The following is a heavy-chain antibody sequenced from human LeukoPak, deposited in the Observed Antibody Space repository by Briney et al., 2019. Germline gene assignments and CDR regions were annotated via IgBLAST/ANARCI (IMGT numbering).Heavy chain of an antibody. J-gene: IGHJ4*02. Sequence: PGGSLILSCAASGFTFSGSPILWVRQASGKGLEWVGRIRSKADNYATAYAASVQGRCTISRDDSKSTAYLQLNSLKTEDTAVYYCAKESGALGAPLYDYWGRGILVTASS. CDR2: IRSKADNYAT. V-gene: IGHV3-73*01. CDR3: AKESGALGAPLYDY. CDR1: GFTFSGSP. D-gene: IGHD4/OR15-4a*01.